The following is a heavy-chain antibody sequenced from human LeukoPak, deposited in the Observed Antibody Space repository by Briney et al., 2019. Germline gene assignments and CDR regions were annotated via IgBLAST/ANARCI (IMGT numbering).Heavy chain of an antibody. J-gene: IGHJ6*03. CDR1: GYTFTSYD. Sequence: ASVKVSCKASGYTFTSYDINWVRQATGQGLEWMGWMNPNSGNTGYAQKFQGRVTMTRNTSISTAYMELSSLRSEDTAVYYCARVVSGWYVSVYYYYMDVWGKGTTVTVSS. V-gene: IGHV1-8*01. D-gene: IGHD6-19*01. CDR3: ARVVSGWYVSVYYYYMDV. CDR2: MNPNSGNT.